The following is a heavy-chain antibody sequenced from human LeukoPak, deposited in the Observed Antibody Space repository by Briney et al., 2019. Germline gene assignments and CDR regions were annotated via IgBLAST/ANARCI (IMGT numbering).Heavy chain of an antibody. CDR2: IKQDGSEK. V-gene: IGHV3-7*01. D-gene: IGHD2-2*02. Sequence: GGSLRLSCAASGFTFSSYWMSWVRQAPGKGLEWVANIKQDGSEKYYVDSVKGRFTISRDNAKNSLYLQMNSLRAEDTAVYYCARDQGDIVVVPAAILAGYYYYGMDVWGQGTTATVSS. CDR1: GFTFSSYW. J-gene: IGHJ6*02. CDR3: ARDQGDIVVVPAAILAGYYYYGMDV.